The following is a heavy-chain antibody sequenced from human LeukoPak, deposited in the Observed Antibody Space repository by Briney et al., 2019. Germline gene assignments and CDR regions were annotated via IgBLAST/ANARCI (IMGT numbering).Heavy chain of an antibody. Sequence: PSETLSLTCTVSGGSISSSSYYWGWIRQPPGKGLEWIGSIYYSGSTYYSPSLKSRVTISVDTSKNQFSLKLSSVTAADTAVYYCARLRYFDWLLWPSGFDYWGQGTLVTVSS. CDR2: IYYSGST. J-gene: IGHJ4*02. CDR3: ARLRYFDWLLWPSGFDY. V-gene: IGHV4-39*01. CDR1: GGSISSSSYY. D-gene: IGHD3-9*01.